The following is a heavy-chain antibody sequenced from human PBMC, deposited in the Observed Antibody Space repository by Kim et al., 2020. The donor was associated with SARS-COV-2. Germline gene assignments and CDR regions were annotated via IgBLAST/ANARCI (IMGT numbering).Heavy chain of an antibody. J-gene: IGHJ4*01. V-gene: IGHV3-74*01. CDR2: T. Sequence: TSYADSVKGRFTISRDNARNTLYLQMDSLRADDTAVYYCARAIIGTNTFDSWGQEPWSPSPQ. D-gene: IGHD1-7*01. CDR3: ARAIIGTNTFDS.